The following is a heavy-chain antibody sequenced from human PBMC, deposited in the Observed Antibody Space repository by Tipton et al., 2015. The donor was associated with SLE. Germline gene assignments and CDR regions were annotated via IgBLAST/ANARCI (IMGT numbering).Heavy chain of an antibody. CDR1: GVSIGSSCYY. CDR2: VYYSGST. V-gene: IGHV4-39*01. Sequence: TLSLTCIVSGVSIGSSCYYWAWIRQPPGKGLEWIGTVYYSGSTYYNPSLKSRVTISVGTSTNQLSLRLTSVTAADTAVYYCTRQRGTAYYYYHMDVWGKGTTVTVSS. CDR3: TRQRGTAYYYYHMDV. D-gene: IGHD3-16*01. J-gene: IGHJ6*03.